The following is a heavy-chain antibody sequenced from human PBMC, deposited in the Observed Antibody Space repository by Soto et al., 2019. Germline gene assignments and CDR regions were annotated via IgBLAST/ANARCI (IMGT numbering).Heavy chain of an antibody. CDR1: GGSVRSGSYY. J-gene: IGHJ4*02. Sequence: QVQLQESGPGLVKPSETLSLTCTVSGGSVRSGSYYWGWIRQPPGKGLEWIGYIYNSGSAKYNPSLKRRVTISIDTSKNQFSLKLSSVTAADTAVYYCARDSGGVMGRGTYYFDYWGQGTLVTVSS. V-gene: IGHV4-61*01. D-gene: IGHD3-10*01. CDR3: ARDSGGVMGRGTYYFDY. CDR2: IYNSGSA.